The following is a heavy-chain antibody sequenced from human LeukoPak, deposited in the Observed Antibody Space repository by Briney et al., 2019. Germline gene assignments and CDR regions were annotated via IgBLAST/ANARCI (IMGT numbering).Heavy chain of an antibody. D-gene: IGHD2-2*01. J-gene: IGHJ5*02. Sequence: PGGSLRLSCAASGFTFSSYAMSWVRQAPGKGLEWVSAITGSGGDTYYADSVKGRFTISRDNSKNTLYLQMNSPRAEDTAVYYCAKDPYCSSTSCSNWFDPWGQGTLVTVSS. CDR1: GFTFSSYA. CDR3: AKDPYCSSTSCSNWFDP. V-gene: IGHV3-23*01. CDR2: ITGSGGDT.